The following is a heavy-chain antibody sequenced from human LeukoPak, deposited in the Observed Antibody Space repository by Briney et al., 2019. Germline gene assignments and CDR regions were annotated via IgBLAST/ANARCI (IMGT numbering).Heavy chain of an antibody. D-gene: IGHD4-11*01. CDR2: FKTNYNQV. J-gene: IGHJ4*02. CDR1: GFTFSDYA. V-gene: IGHV3-23*05. Sequence: GVSLRLSCVASGFTFSDYAMNWVRQAPGKGLEWVSTFKTNYNQVYYAESVRGRFTISTDNSKNTAYLQMNSLRVEDTALYYCARSVPDYTRFDFWGQGALVTVSS. CDR3: ARSVPDYTRFDF.